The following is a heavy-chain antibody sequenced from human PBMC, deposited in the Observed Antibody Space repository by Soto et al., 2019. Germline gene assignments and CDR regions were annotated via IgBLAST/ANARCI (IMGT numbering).Heavy chain of an antibody. D-gene: IGHD6-25*01. Sequence: QVQLKQWGAGLLKPSETLSLTCTVYGGSLSGHFWTWIRQPPGKGLEWIGEISLGGRANYNPSLSSRVTISVDRSENQFALNLTSVNASATAVYYCASGTPGYTIGYEYWGHGTLVTVSS. CDR1: GGSLSGHF. V-gene: IGHV4-34*01. CDR2: ISLGGRA. J-gene: IGHJ4*01. CDR3: ASGTPGYTIGYEY.